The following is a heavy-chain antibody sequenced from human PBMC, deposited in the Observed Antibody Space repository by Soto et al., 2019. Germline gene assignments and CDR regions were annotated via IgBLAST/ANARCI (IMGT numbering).Heavy chain of an antibody. CDR2: INHTGST. Sequence: PSETLSLTCAVYGGSFSGYYWSWIRQPPGKGLEWIGDINHTGSTNYNPSLKSRVTISVDTSKNQFSLKLIFVTAADTAVYYCARGWGRIFDYWGQGTLVTVSS. V-gene: IGHV4-34*01. CDR3: ARGWGRIFDY. CDR1: GGSFSGYY. J-gene: IGHJ4*02. D-gene: IGHD7-27*01.